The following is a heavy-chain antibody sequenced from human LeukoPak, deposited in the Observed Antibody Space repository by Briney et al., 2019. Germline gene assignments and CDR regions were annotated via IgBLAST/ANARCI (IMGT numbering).Heavy chain of an antibody. CDR2: IDYSGST. V-gene: IGHV4-59*02. J-gene: IGHJ6*03. CDR1: GGSVRPYF. D-gene: IGHD3-3*01. CDR3: ARGSGTAGTIYMDV. Sequence: SETLSLTCTVPGGSVRPYFWNWIRQSPGKGLEWLAFIDYSGSTSYNPSLNSRATISTDTSKSQFSVRLSSVTAADTAVYYCARGSGTAGTIYMDVWGKGITVTVSS.